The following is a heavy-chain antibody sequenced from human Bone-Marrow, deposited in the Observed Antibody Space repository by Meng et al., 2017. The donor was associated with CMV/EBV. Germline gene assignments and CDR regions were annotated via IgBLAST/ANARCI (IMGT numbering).Heavy chain of an antibody. D-gene: IGHD3-10*01. CDR1: GFSLSTSGVG. V-gene: IGHV2-5*02. Sequence: GPNVLKPTPTPQLTCNVSGFSLSTSGVGVGWIRQPPGKALEWLALIYWDDDKRYSPSLKSRLTITKDTSKNQVVLTMTNMDPVDTATYYCAHTPITMVRGVDWGQGTLVTVSS. J-gene: IGHJ4*02. CDR3: AHTPITMVRGVD. CDR2: IYWDDDK.